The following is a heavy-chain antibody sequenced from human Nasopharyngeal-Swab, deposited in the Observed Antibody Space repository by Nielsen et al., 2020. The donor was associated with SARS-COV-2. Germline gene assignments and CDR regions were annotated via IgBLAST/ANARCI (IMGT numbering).Heavy chain of an antibody. V-gene: IGHV1-69*04. Sequence: SVKVSCKASGGTFSSYAISWVRQAPGQGLEWMGRIIPILGIANYAQKFQGRVTITADKSTSTAYMELSSLRSEDTAVYYCARDYGDYDNNAFDSWGQGTMVTVSS. D-gene: IGHD4-17*01. CDR2: IIPILGIA. J-gene: IGHJ3*02. CDR3: ARDYGDYDNNAFDS. CDR1: GGTFSSYA.